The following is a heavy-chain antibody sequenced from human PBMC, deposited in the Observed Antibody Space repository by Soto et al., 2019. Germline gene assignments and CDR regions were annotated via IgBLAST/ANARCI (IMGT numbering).Heavy chain of an antibody. CDR3: ARGGDYADPFDF. Sequence: QVQLQESGPGLVKPAETLSLTCTVSGGYISGYYWTWIRQPPGKGLEWIGFTYSSGSTTSNPSLKSRVSISIDTSRKEFSLKLTSVTPADTPVYYCARGGDYADPFDFWGQGTLVTVSS. D-gene: IGHD4-17*01. CDR2: TYSSGST. V-gene: IGHV4-59*01. CDR1: GGYISGYY. J-gene: IGHJ4*02.